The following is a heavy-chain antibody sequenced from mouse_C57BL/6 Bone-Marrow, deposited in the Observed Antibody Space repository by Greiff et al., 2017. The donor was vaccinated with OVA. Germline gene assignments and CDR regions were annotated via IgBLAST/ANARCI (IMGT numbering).Heavy chain of an antibody. J-gene: IGHJ3*01. CDR2: IRSKSNNYAT. CDR1: GFSFNTYA. Sequence: EVQVVESGGGLAQPKGSLKLSCAASGFSFNTYAMNWVRQAPGQGLEWVARIRSKSNNYATYYADSVKDRFTISRDDSESMLYLQMNNLRTEDTAMYYCVLDSSGYWFAYWGQGTLVTVSA. D-gene: IGHD3-2*02. V-gene: IGHV10-1*01. CDR3: VLDSSGYWFAY.